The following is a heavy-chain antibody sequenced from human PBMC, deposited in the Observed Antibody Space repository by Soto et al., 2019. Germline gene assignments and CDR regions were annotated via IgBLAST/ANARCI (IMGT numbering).Heavy chain of an antibody. Sequence: GXSLRLSCSASVFSFSSYAMHWVRQAPGKGLEYFSGVRGNGDPPFYADSVKGRFTISRDNSKNTLYLQMSSLSADDTAVYYCVKSRGGNNFDFFDWGQGALVTVSS. J-gene: IGHJ4*02. CDR3: VKSRGGNNFDFFD. V-gene: IGHV3-64D*06. CDR2: VRGNGDPP. D-gene: IGHD5-12*01. CDR1: VFSFSSYA.